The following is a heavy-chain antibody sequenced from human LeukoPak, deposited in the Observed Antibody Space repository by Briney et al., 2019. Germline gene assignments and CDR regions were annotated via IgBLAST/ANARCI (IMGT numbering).Heavy chain of an antibody. D-gene: IGHD6-19*01. J-gene: IGHJ5*02. CDR3: AAARGGWHGNWFDP. V-gene: IGHV3-21*01. CDR1: GFTFSSYS. CDR2: ISSSSSYI. Sequence: GGSLRLSCAASGFTFSSYSMNWVRQAPGKGLEWVSSISSSSSYIYYADSVKGRFTISRDNAKNSLYLQMNSLRAEDTAVYYCAAARGGWHGNWFDPWGQGTLVTVSS.